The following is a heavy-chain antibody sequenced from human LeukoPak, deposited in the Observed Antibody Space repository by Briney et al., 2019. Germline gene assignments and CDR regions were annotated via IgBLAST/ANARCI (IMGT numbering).Heavy chain of an antibody. CDR3: ARARSWVIPEGVADYYYYYMDV. CDR1: GGSISSSSYY. J-gene: IGHJ6*03. Sequence: PSETLSLTCTVSGGSISSSSYYWGWIRQPPGKGLEWIGSIYHSGSTYYNPSLKSRVTISVDTSKNQFSLKLSSVTAADTAVYYCARARSWVIPEGVADYYYYYMDVWGKGTTVTVSS. V-gene: IGHV4-39*07. CDR2: IYHSGST. D-gene: IGHD2-15*01.